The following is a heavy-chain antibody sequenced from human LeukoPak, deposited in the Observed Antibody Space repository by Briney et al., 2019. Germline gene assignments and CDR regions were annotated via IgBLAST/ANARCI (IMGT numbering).Heavy chain of an antibody. V-gene: IGHV4-38-2*02. CDR2: IYHSGST. Sequence: SETLSLTCTVSGYSISSGYCWGWIRQPPGKGLEWIGSIYHSGSTYYNPSLKSRVTISVDTSKNQFSLKLSSVTAADTAVYYCARASRGSGSYPGVPWGQGTLVTVSS. CDR1: GYSISSGYC. D-gene: IGHD3-10*01. J-gene: IGHJ5*02. CDR3: ARASRGSGSYPGVP.